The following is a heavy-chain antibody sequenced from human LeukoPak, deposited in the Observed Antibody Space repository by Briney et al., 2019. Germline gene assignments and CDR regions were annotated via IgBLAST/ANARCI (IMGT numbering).Heavy chain of an antibody. Sequence: PSETLSLTCTVSGGSISSGGYYWSWIRQLPGKGLECIGYIQYSRSTYYNPSLKSRLTISVDTSENQFSLKLGSVTAADTAVYYCARAGRSSWDLRFDYWGQGTLVTVSS. D-gene: IGHD6-13*01. V-gene: IGHV4-31*03. CDR3: ARAGRSSWDLRFDY. CDR1: GGSISSGGYY. J-gene: IGHJ4*02. CDR2: IQYSRST.